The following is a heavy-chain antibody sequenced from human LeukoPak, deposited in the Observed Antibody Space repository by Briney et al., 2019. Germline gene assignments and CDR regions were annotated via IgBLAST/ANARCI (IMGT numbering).Heavy chain of an antibody. CDR2: IYYSGST. V-gene: IGHV4-39*07. CDR1: GGSISTSSYY. D-gene: IGHD3-10*02. J-gene: IGHJ3*02. Sequence: PSETLSLTCTVSGGSISTSSYYWGWIRQPPGKGLEWIVSIYYSGSTYYNPSLKSRVTISLDTSKNQFSLKLSSVTAADTAVYYCARRWVTMIGDAFDIWGQGTMVTVSS. CDR3: ARRWVTMIGDAFDI.